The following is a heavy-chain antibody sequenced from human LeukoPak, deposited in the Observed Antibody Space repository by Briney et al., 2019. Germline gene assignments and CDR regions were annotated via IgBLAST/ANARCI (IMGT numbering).Heavy chain of an antibody. J-gene: IGHJ4*02. CDR2: INPNSGGT. CDR1: GYTFTDYY. CDR3: ARGSNRSGFLFIGDD. V-gene: IGHV1-2*02. D-gene: IGHD1-26*01. Sequence: ASVKVSCKASGYTFTDYYMQWLRQAPGQGLEWMGWINPNSGGTNFAQKFQGRVTMTRDTSINTAYMELNGLRSDDTAVYYCARGSNRSGFLFIGDDWGQGTLVTVSS.